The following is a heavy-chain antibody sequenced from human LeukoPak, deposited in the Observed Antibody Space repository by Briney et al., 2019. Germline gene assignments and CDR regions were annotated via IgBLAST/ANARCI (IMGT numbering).Heavy chain of an antibody. J-gene: IGHJ5*02. V-gene: IGHV4-59*01. D-gene: IGHD4-11*01. Sequence: SETLSLTCTVFGGSISSYYWSWIRQPPGKGLEWIGCFYYSGSTNYNPSLKSRVTMSVDTSKNQFSLKLSSVTAADTAVYYCARGSSRFDPWGQGTLVTVSS. CDR3: ARGSSRFDP. CDR1: GGSISSYY. CDR2: FYYSGST.